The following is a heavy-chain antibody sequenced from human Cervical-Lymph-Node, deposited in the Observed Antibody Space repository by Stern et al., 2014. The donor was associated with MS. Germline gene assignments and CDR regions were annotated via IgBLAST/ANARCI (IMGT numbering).Heavy chain of an antibody. J-gene: IGHJ4*02. CDR1: GFTFSDYY. Sequence: DQLVESGGGLVKPGGSLRLSCAASGFTFSDYYMSWIRQAPGKGLKWVSYISSSGKTIYYADSVKGRFTISRDNANNSVYLQMNSLRADDTAIYYCARGKIPTAITYWGQGALVTVSS. CDR3: ARGKIPTAITY. V-gene: IGHV3-11*01. D-gene: IGHD2-2*01. CDR2: ISSSGKTI.